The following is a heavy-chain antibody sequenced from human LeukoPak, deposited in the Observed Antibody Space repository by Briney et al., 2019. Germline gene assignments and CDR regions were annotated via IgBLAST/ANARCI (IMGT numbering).Heavy chain of an antibody. V-gene: IGHV4-34*01. CDR2: INHSGST. CDR1: GGSFSGYY. CDR3: ARGVGCSSGWKGDY. D-gene: IGHD6-19*01. Sequence: PSETLSLTCAVYGGSFSGYYWSWIRQPPGKGLEWIGEINHSGSTNYNPSLKGRVTISVDTSKDQFSLKLSSVTAADTAVYYCARGVGCSSGWKGDYWGQGTLVTVSS. J-gene: IGHJ4*02.